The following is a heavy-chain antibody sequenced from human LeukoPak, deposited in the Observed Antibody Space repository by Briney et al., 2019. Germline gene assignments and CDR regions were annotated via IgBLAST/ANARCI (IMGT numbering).Heavy chain of an antibody. CDR3: ASRSVGDGYFDY. Sequence: SETLSLTCAVYGGSFSGYYWSWIRQPPGKGLEWIGEINHSGSTNYNPSLKSRVTISVDTSKNQFSLKLSSVTAADTAVYYCASRSVGDGYFDYWGQGTLVTVSS. V-gene: IGHV4-34*01. CDR1: GGSFSGYY. D-gene: IGHD5-24*01. J-gene: IGHJ4*02. CDR2: INHSGST.